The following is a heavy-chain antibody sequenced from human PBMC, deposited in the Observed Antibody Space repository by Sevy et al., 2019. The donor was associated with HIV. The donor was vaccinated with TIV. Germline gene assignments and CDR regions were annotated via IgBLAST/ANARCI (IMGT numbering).Heavy chain of an antibody. V-gene: IGHV3-11*01. CDR2: ISGSSRTI. J-gene: IGHJ4*02. Sequence: GGSLRLSCTASGFTFSDYYMSWIRQAPGKGLEWISYISGSSRTIVYATSVKGRFAISRNNAKYSLYLHMVNLRAEDTAVYFCVGRAYSSAYSWSYHFDFWGQGTLVTVSS. CDR1: GFTFSDYY. CDR3: VGRAYSSAYSWSYHFDF. D-gene: IGHD5-18*01.